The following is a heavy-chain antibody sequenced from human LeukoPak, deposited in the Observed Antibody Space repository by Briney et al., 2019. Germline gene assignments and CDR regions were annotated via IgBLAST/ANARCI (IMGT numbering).Heavy chain of an antibody. CDR3: AKSHVDTVYNYYFDY. V-gene: IGHV3-23*01. Sequence: GGSLRLSCAASGFXFSSYAISWVRQAPGKGLEWVSAISGSGGSTYYADSVKSRFTISRDNSKNTLYLRMNSLRAEDTAVYYCAKSHVDTVYNYYFDYWGQGTLVTVSS. J-gene: IGHJ4*02. CDR1: GFXFSSYA. CDR2: ISGSGGST. D-gene: IGHD5-18*01.